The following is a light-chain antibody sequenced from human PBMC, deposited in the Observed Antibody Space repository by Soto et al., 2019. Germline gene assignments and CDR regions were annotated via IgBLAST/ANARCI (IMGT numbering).Light chain of an antibody. CDR2: EVS. V-gene: IGLV2-8*02. CDR1: SSDVGAYIY. J-gene: IGLJ1*01. CDR3: SSYAGSNNYV. Sequence: QSALTQPPSASRSPGQSVTISCTGTSSDVGAYIYVSWYQQHPGKAPKLMIYEVSKRPSGVPDRFSGSKSGNTASLTVSGLQAEDEADYYCSSYAGSNNYVFGTGTKVTVL.